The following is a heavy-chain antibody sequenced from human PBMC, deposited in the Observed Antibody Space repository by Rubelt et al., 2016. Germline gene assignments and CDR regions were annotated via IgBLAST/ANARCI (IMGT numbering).Heavy chain of an antibody. Sequence: GRSLRLSCAASGFTFSNCAMSWVRQAPGKGLEWVSAVSDSGAGRYYADLVQGRFAISRDNSKNTLYLEMNSLRAEDAAVYYCAKEMAISLPFDVWGRGTLVTVAS. CDR2: VSDSGAGR. J-gene: IGHJ2*01. D-gene: IGHD5-24*01. CDR1: GFTFSNCA. V-gene: IGHV3-23*01. CDR3: AKEMAISLPFDV.